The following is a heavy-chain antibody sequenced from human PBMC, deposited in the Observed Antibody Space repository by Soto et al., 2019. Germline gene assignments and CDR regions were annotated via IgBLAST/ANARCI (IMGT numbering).Heavy chain of an antibody. CDR2: IYHSGST. CDR1: GGSIRSSNW. J-gene: IGHJ4*02. D-gene: IGHD3-3*01. Sequence: QVQLQESGPGLVKPSGTLSLTCAVSGGSIRSSNWWSWVRQPPGKGLAWIGEIYHSGSTNYKPYLKSRVTITVDKSKHEFSLELSSVTAADKAVYYCGRGGCCECWGGYYDYWGQGTLVTVSS. CDR3: GRGGCCECWGGYYDY. V-gene: IGHV4-4*02.